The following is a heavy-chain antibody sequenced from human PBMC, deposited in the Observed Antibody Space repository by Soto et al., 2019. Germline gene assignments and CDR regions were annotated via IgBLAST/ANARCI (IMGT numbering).Heavy chain of an antibody. CDR2: INQDGSEK. CDR3: ARDGVAAGLYLDN. Sequence: GGSLRLSCAASGFVFRSYWMSWVRQAPGKGLEWVANINQDGSEKYYVDSVRGRFIISRDNAENSLYLQMNSLRAEDTALYYCARDGVAAGLYLDNWGQGTLVTVSS. D-gene: IGHD2-15*01. V-gene: IGHV3-7*01. CDR1: GFVFRSYW. J-gene: IGHJ4*02.